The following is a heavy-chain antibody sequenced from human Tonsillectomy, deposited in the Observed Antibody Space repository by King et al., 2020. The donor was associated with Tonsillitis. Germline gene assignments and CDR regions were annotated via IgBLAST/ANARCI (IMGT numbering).Heavy chain of an antibody. CDR3: AKSPKPVYYDSSAFWFDP. Sequence: DVQLVESGGGLVQPGRSLRLSCAASGFTFDDYAMHWVRQGPGKGLEWVSGISWNSGRIGYADSVKGRFTISRDNAKNSLYLQMNSLRAEDTALYYCAKSPKPVYYDSSAFWFDPWGQGTLVTVSS. V-gene: IGHV3-9*01. CDR1: GFTFDDYA. J-gene: IGHJ5*02. CDR2: ISWNSGRI. D-gene: IGHD3-22*01.